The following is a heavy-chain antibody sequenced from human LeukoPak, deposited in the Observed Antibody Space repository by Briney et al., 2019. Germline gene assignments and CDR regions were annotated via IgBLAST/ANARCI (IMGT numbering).Heavy chain of an antibody. D-gene: IGHD6-19*01. CDR3: AKDNAYSSGWLYYFDY. J-gene: IGHJ4*02. Sequence: GGSLRLSCAASGFTFSSYGMSWVRQAPGKGLEWVSAISGSGGSTYYADSVKGRFTISRDNSKNTLYLQMNSLRAEDTAVYYCAKDNAYSSGWLYYFDYWGQGTLVTVSS. CDR2: ISGSGGST. V-gene: IGHV3-23*01. CDR1: GFTFSSYG.